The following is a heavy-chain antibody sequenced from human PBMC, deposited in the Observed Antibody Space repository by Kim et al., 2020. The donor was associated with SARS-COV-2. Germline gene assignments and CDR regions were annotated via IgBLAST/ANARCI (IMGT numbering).Heavy chain of an antibody. D-gene: IGHD1-26*01. V-gene: IGHV1-18*01. CDR1: GYTFTSYG. CDR3: ARFSGISGFRFDP. Sequence: ASVKVSCQASGYTFTSYGITWVRQAPGQGLEWMGWINAYNGHTDYAQKLQGRVTMTTDTSTSTAYMELRSLRSDDTAVYYCARFSGISGFRFDPWGQGTLLTVSS. J-gene: IGHJ5*02. CDR2: INAYNGHT.